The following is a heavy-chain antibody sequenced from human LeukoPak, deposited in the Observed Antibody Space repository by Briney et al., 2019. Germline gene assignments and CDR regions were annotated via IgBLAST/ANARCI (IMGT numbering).Heavy chain of an antibody. CDR3: ASHRGYCSGGSCYAGNWFDP. D-gene: IGHD2-15*01. CDR1: GGTFSNYA. Sequence: ASVKVSCKASGGTFSNYAISWVRQAPGQGLEWMGRIIPILGIANYAQKFQGRVTITADKSTSTAYMELSSLRSEDTAVYYCASHRGYCSGGSCYAGNWFDPWGQGTLVTVSS. J-gene: IGHJ5*02. CDR2: IIPILGIA. V-gene: IGHV1-69*04.